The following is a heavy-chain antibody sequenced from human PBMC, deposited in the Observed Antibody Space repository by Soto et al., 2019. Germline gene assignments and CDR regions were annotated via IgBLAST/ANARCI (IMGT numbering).Heavy chain of an antibody. CDR1: GESFIGYY. D-gene: IGHD5-12*01. J-gene: IGHJ5*02. CDR3: GRTYIVTTNWCDP. Sequence: QVHLQQWGAGLLKPSETLSLTCAVYGESFIGYYWTWIRQPPGKGLEWIGEINHRGSTNYNPSLKSRVTRSIYTAKNQFSLKLTSVTAAATSVYYCGRTYIVTTNWCDPWGQGTLVTVSS. V-gene: IGHV4-34*02. CDR2: INHRGST.